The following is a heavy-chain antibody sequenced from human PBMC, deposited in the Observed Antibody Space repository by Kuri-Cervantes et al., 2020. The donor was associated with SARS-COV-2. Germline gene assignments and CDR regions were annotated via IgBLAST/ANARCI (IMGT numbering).Heavy chain of an antibody. J-gene: IGHJ6*02. Sequence: SVKVSCKASGGTFSSYAISWVRQAPGQGLEWMGGIIPIFGTASYAQKFQGRVTITADESTSTAYMELSSLRSEDTAVYYCARSGDVDTAMVDNYYYGMDVWGQGTTVTVSS. CDR3: ARSGDVDTAMVDNYYYGMDV. CDR1: GGTFSSYA. V-gene: IGHV1-69*13. D-gene: IGHD5-18*01. CDR2: IIPIFGTA.